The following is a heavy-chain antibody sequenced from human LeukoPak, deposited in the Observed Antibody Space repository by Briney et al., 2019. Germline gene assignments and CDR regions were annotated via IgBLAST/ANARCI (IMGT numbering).Heavy chain of an antibody. CDR2: IYYSGST. CDR1: GGSISSHY. D-gene: IGHD6-6*01. V-gene: IGHV4-59*11. CDR3: ASPYSSSSLGAFDI. Sequence: SETLSLTCTVSGGSISSHYWSWIRQPPGKGLEWIGYIYYSGSTNYNPSLKSRVTISVDTSRHQFSLKLSSVTAADTAVYYCASPYSSSSLGAFDIWGQGTMVTVSS. J-gene: IGHJ3*02.